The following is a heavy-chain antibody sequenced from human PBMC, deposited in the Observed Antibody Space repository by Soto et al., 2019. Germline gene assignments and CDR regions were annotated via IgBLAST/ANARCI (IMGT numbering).Heavy chain of an antibody. CDR1: GFTFSSYG. D-gene: IGHD6-19*01. Sequence: QVQLVESGGGVVQPGRSLRLSCAASGFTFSSYGMHWVRQAPGKGLEWVAVISYDGSNKYYADSVKGRFTISRDNSKNALYLQMNSLRAGDTAVYYCAKFTAVGNDAFDIWGQGTMVTVSS. CDR2: ISYDGSNK. CDR3: AKFTAVGNDAFDI. V-gene: IGHV3-30*18. J-gene: IGHJ3*02.